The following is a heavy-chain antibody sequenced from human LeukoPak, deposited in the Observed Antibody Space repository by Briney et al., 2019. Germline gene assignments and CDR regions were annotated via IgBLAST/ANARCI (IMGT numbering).Heavy chain of an antibody. Sequence: ASETLSLTCTVSGGSISSITYYWGWIRQPPGKGLEWVGHMYYRGNTFYNPSLKSRVTISVDTSKNQFSLKLRSVTAADTAVYYCARQRWLQHLTRGFDLWGRGTLVTVSS. D-gene: IGHD5-24*01. CDR3: ARQRWLQHLTRGFDL. CDR2: MYYRGNT. V-gene: IGHV4-39*01. J-gene: IGHJ2*01. CDR1: GGSISSITYY.